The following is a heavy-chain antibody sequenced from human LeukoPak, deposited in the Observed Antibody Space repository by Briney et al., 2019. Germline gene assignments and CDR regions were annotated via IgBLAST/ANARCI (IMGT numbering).Heavy chain of an antibody. CDR2: IYGGGNT. V-gene: IGHV3-66*01. Sequence: AGGSLRLSCAASGFTVSSNYMSWVRQAPVKGLEWVSTIYGGGNTYYADSVKGRFTVSRDNSKNTLYLQMNSLRAEDTAVYYCAREVDTGGPLDYWGQGTLVTVSS. J-gene: IGHJ4*02. D-gene: IGHD5-18*01. CDR1: GFTVSSNY. CDR3: AREVDTGGPLDY.